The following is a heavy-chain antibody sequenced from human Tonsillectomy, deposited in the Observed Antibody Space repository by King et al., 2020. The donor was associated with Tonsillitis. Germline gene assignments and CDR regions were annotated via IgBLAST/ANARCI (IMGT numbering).Heavy chain of an antibody. J-gene: IGHJ4*02. Sequence: VQLVQSGGGLVKPGGSLRLSCAASGFTFSSYSMNWVRQAPGKGLEWVSSISSSSSYIYYADSVKGRFTISRDNAKNSLYLQMNSLRAEDTAVYYCARAVAASYYFDYWGQGTLVTVSS. CDR3: ARAVAASYYFDY. V-gene: IGHV3-21*01. CDR2: ISSSSSYI. D-gene: IGHD6-19*01. CDR1: GFTFSSYS.